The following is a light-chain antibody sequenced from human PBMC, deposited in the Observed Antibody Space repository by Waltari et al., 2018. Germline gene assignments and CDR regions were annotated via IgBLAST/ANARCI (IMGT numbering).Light chain of an antibody. CDR1: RNLLYSPNNKDF. V-gene: IGKV4-1*01. J-gene: IGKJ2*01. Sequence: DIVMTQSPDSLVASLGERATINCKSSRNLLYSPNNKDFLAWYQQKPGQPPKLLLYWASTREAGVPDRFTGSGSGTDFSLTISSLQAEDVAVYYCQQYYDTPYTFGQGTKLEIK. CDR2: WAS. CDR3: QQYYDTPYT.